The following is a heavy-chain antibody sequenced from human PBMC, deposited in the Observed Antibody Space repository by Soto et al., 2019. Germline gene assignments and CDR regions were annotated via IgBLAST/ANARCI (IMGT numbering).Heavy chain of an antibody. V-gene: IGHV4-4*07. Sequence: SETLSLTCTFSGGSISSYYWSCIRHPAGKGLEWIGRIYTSGSTNYNPSLKSRVTMSVDTSKNQFSLKLSSVTAADTAVYYCARGDSGSYNHGFEDWGQGTPDSVSS. CDR3: ARGDSGSYNHGFED. J-gene: IGHJ4*02. CDR2: IYTSGST. CDR1: GGSISSYY. D-gene: IGHD1-26*01.